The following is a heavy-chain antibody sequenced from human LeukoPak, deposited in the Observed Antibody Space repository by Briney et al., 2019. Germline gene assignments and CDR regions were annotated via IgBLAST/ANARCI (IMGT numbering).Heavy chain of an antibody. V-gene: IGHV3-23*01. CDR2: ISDSGGRT. CDR1: GITLSNYG. D-gene: IGHD3-22*01. CDR3: AKRGVVIRVILVGFHKEAYYFDS. J-gene: IGHJ4*02. Sequence: GGSLRLSCAVSGITLSNYGMSWVRQAPGKGLEWVAGISDSGGRTNYADSVRGRFTISRDNPKNTLYLQMNSLRAEDTAVYFCAKRGVVIRVILVGFHKEAYYFDSWGQGALVIVSS.